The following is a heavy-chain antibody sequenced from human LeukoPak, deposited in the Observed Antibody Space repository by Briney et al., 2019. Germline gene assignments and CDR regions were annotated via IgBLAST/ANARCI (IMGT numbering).Heavy chain of an antibody. CDR3: ARIVDTAISG. Sequence: GGSLRLSCAASGFSLSSSNMNWVRQAPGKGLEWVSYISSGSSTRYYADSVEGRFTISRDNAMNSLYLQMNSLRDEDTAVYYCARIVDTAISGWGQGTLVTVSS. CDR2: ISSGSSTR. D-gene: IGHD5-18*01. V-gene: IGHV3-48*02. CDR1: GFSLSSSN. J-gene: IGHJ4*02.